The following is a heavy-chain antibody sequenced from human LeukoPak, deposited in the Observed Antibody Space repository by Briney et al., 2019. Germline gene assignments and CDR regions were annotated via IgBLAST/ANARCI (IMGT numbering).Heavy chain of an antibody. V-gene: IGHV1-2*02. CDR3: ARGAGGKYSSSWTFDY. D-gene: IGHD6-13*01. CDR2: INPNSGGT. J-gene: IGHJ4*02. Sequence: ASVKVSCTASGYTFTGYYMHWVRQAPGQGLEWMGWINPNSGGTNYAQKFQGRVTMTRDTSISTAYMELSRLRSDDTAVYYCARGAGGKYSSSWTFDYWGQGTLVTVSS. CDR1: GYTFTGYY.